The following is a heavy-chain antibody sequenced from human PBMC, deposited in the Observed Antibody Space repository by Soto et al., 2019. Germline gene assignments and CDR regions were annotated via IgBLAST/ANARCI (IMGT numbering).Heavy chain of an antibody. D-gene: IGHD4-17*01. CDR2: ISAYSGKT. CDR1: GYTFTNYV. J-gene: IGHJ3*01. V-gene: IGHV1-18*04. CDR3: ASGGWHYGPADFQL. Sequence: QVQLVQSGTEVKTPGASVKVSCHASGYTFTNYVINWVRQAPGQGLEWMAWISAYSGKTHHAPFVPYNVTMTTDTASRTASMELMTVRTDVTAVYESASGGWHYGPADFQLWGHGTMVTVSS.